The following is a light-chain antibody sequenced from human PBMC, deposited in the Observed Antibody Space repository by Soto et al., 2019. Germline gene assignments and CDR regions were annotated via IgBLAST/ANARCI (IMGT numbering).Light chain of an antibody. Sequence: EIVLTQSPATLSLSPGQVASLSCRASQSVGSDLAWFQQKSGQAPRLLIYDVSNRAPGIPARFSGSGSGTEFTLTINSLQSEDSAVYYCQQHNQWPITFGQGTRLEIK. CDR1: QSVGSD. CDR3: QQHNQWPIT. V-gene: IGKV3-11*01. CDR2: DVS. J-gene: IGKJ5*01.